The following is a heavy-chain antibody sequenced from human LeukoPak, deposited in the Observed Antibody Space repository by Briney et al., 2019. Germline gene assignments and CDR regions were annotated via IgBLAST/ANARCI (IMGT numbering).Heavy chain of an antibody. CDR2: IYYSGST. CDR3: ARDDGGYFDY. J-gene: IGHJ4*02. V-gene: IGHV4-59*01. CDR1: GGSISSYY. Sequence: MTSETLSLTCTVSGGSISSYYWSWIRQPPGKGLEWIGYIYYSGSTNYNPSLKSRVTLSVDTSKNQFSLKLSSVTAADTAVYYCARDDGGYFDYWGQGTLVTVSS.